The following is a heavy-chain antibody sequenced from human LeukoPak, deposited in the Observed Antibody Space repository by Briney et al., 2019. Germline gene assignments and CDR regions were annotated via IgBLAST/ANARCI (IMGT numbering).Heavy chain of an antibody. D-gene: IGHD3-3*01. CDR3: ARETYNFWSGYPDY. J-gene: IGHJ4*02. CDR2: IYYGGST. Sequence: SETLSLTCNVSGGSVTSHYWSWIRQPPGKGLEWIGFIYYGGSTNYNPSLKSRVTMSLDTSKNQFSLKLTSVTAADTAVYHCARETYNFWSGYPDYWGQGALVTVSS. CDR1: GGSVTSHY. V-gene: IGHV4-59*02.